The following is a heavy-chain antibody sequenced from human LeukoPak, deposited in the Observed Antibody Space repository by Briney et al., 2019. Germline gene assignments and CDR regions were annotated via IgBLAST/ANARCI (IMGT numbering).Heavy chain of an antibody. J-gene: IGHJ3*02. D-gene: IGHD6-13*01. CDR1: GGSISSYY. CDR3: ARRYSSSRGAFDI. CDR2: IYYSGST. Sequence: PSETLSLTCTVSGGSISSYYWSWIRQPPGKGLEWIGYIYYSGSTNYNPSLKSRVTISVDTSKNQFSLKLSSVTAADTAVYYCARRYSSSRGAFDIWGQGTMVTVSS. V-gene: IGHV4-59*08.